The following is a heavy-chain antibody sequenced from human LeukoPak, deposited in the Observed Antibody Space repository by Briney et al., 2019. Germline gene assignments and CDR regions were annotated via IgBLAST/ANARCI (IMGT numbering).Heavy chain of an antibody. J-gene: IGHJ5*02. Sequence: SETLSLTCTVSGGSMTSYYWGWIRQPPGKGLEWIGSIYYSGSTYYNPSLKSRVTISVDTSKNQFSLKLSSVTAADTAVYYCARHFNWFDPWGQGTLVTVSS. CDR1: GGSMTSYY. CDR3: ARHFNWFDP. V-gene: IGHV4-39*01. CDR2: IYYSGST.